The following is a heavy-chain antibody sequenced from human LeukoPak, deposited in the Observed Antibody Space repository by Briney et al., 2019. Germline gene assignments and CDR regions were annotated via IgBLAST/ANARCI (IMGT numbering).Heavy chain of an antibody. V-gene: IGHV4-59*08. Sequence: SEALSLTSTVSGGSISSYYWSWIRQPPGKGQEWNGYIYYSGSTNYNPSLKSRVTISVDTSKNQFSLKLSSVTAADTAVYYCARNTAMVYFDYWGQGTLVTVSS. J-gene: IGHJ4*02. CDR3: ARNTAMVYFDY. CDR1: GGSISSYY. D-gene: IGHD5-18*01. CDR2: IYYSGST.